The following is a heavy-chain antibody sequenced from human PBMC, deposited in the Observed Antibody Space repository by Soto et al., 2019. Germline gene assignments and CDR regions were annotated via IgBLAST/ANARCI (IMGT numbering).Heavy chain of an antibody. CDR2: ISSSSSYT. CDR1: GFTFSDYY. V-gene: IGHV3-11*05. J-gene: IGHJ4*02. Sequence: GGSLRLSCAASGFTFSDYYMSWIRQAPGKGLEWVSYISSSSSYTNYADSVKGRFTISRDNAKNSLYLQMNSLRAEDTAVYYCARVITSGAAAGYYFDYWGQGTLVTVSS. D-gene: IGHD6-13*01. CDR3: ARVITSGAAAGYYFDY.